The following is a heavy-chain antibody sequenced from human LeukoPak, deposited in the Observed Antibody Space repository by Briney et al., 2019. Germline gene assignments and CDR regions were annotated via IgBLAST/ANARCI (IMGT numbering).Heavy chain of an antibody. CDR2: IRYDGSNK. Sequence: GGSLRLSCAASGFTFSSYGMHWVRQAPGKGLEWVAFIRYDGSNKYYADSVKGRFTISRDNSKNTLYLQMNSLRAEDTAVYYCTKPRDSILYYYYYMDGWGKGTTVTVSS. J-gene: IGHJ6*03. CDR1: GFTFSSYG. CDR3: TKPRDSILYYYYYMDG. V-gene: IGHV3-30*02. D-gene: IGHD2-21*02.